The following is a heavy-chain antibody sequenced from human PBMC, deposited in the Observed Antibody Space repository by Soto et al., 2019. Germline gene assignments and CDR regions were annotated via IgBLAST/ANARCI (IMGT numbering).Heavy chain of an antibody. V-gene: IGHV3-30*18. CDR3: AKVRVSSVVDATPGCMDV. D-gene: IGHD2-15*01. CDR1: GFTFSSYG. J-gene: IGHJ6*02. CDR2: ISYGGSTK. Sequence: QVQLVESGGGVVQPGRSLRLSCAASGFTFSSYGMHWVRQAPGKGLEWVAVISYGGSTKYYADSVKGRFTISRDNSKNRMYLQMNRLRAEDTAVYYCAKVRVSSVVDATPGCMDVWGQGTTVTVSS.